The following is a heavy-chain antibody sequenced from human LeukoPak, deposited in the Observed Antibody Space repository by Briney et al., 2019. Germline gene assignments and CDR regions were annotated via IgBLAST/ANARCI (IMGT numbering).Heavy chain of an antibody. J-gene: IGHJ6*02. CDR2: IYSGGST. CDR3: AREGARGHVLRFLEAIPTYNGRTYYYGMDV. V-gene: IGHV3-53*01. CDR1: GGSFSGYY. Sequence: ETLSLTCAVYGGSFSGYYWSWVRQAPGKGLEWVSVIYSGGSTYYADSVKGRFTISRDNSKNTLYLQMNSLRAEDTAVYYCAREGARGHVLRFLEAIPTYNGRTYYYGMDVWGQGTTVTVSS. D-gene: IGHD3-3*01.